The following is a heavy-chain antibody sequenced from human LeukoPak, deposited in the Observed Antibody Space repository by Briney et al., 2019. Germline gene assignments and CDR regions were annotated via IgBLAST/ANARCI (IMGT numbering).Heavy chain of an antibody. D-gene: IGHD3-22*01. Sequence: PGGSLRLSCAASGFIFDDFGLAWVRQVPGKGLDWVCGINWNGDTTGCADSVQGRFIISRDNSKNTLYLQMNSLRAEDTAVYYCAKASAMIVVVSKHFDYWGQGTLVTVSS. CDR1: GFIFDDFG. V-gene: IGHV3-20*04. J-gene: IGHJ4*02. CDR3: AKASAMIVVVSKHFDY. CDR2: INWNGDTT.